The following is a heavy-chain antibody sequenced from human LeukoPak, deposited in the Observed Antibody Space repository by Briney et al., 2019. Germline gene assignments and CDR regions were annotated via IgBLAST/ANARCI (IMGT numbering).Heavy chain of an antibody. CDR3: ARERITIFGVVRWYFDY. CDR2: ISAYNGNT. V-gene: IGHV1-18*01. D-gene: IGHD3-3*01. CDR1: GYTFTSYG. Sequence: GASVKVSCKASGYTFTSYGISWVRQAPGQGLEWMGWISAYNGNTNYAQKLQGRVTMATDTSTSTAYMELRSLRSDDTAVYYCARERITIFGVVRWYFDYWGQGTLVTVSS. J-gene: IGHJ4*02.